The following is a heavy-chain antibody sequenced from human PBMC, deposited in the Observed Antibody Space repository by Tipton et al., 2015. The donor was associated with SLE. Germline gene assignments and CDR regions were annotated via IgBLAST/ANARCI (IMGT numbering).Heavy chain of an antibody. CDR1: GGSINSGDYS. J-gene: IGHJ4*02. V-gene: IGHV4-30-2*01. Sequence: TLSLTCAVSGGSINSGDYSWSWIRQPPGKGLEWIGYIFHSGNAYYNPSLKSRVTISMDMSRNQFSLRLNSVTAADTALYYCARSIYRMQLFDTWGQGSLVTVSS. CDR2: IFHSGNA. D-gene: IGHD1-14*01. CDR3: ARSIYRMQLFDT.